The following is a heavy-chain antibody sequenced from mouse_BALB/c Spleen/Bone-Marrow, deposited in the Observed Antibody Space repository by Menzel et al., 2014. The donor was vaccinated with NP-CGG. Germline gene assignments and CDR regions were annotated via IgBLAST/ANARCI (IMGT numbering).Heavy chain of an antibody. J-gene: IGHJ3*01. CDR3: ANYYGSTWFAY. D-gene: IGHD1-1*01. CDR1: GFTFSDYY. CDR2: ISDGGNYT. Sequence: EVQLVESGGGLVKPGGSLKLSCAASGFTFSDYYMYWVRQTPEKRLEWVATISDGGNYTYYPDSVKGRFTISGDNAKNNLYLQMSSLKSEDTAMYYCANYYGSTWFAYWGQGTLVTVSA. V-gene: IGHV5-4*02.